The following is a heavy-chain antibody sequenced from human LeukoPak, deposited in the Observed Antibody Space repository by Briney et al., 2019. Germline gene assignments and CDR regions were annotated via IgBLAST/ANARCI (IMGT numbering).Heavy chain of an antibody. Sequence: PSETLSLTCTVSGYSISSGYYWGWIRQPPGKGLEWIGYIYYSGSTYYNPSLKSRVTISVDTSKNQFSLKLSSVTAADTAVYYCARRGDTAIVKRPDDAFDIWGQGTMVTVSS. CDR1: GYSISSGYY. V-gene: IGHV4-38-2*02. CDR2: IYYSGST. J-gene: IGHJ3*02. CDR3: ARRGDTAIVKRPDDAFDI. D-gene: IGHD5-18*01.